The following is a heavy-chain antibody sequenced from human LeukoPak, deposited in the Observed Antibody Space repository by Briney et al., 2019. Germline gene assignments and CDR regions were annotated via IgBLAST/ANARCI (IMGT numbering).Heavy chain of an antibody. J-gene: IGHJ2*01. V-gene: IGHV1-69*05. CDR3: VRWNPQMWYFDL. CDR2: IIPIFGTT. D-gene: IGHD1-1*01. CDR1: GGTLSSCA. Sequence: SVKVSCKASGGTLSSCAISWVRQAPGQGLEWMGGIIPIFGTTDYAQKFQGRVTITTDESTSTAYMELSSLRSKDTAVYYCVRWNPQMWYFDLWGRGTLVTVSS.